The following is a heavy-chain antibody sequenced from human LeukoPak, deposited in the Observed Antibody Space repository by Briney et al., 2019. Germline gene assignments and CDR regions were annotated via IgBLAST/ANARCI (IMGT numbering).Heavy chain of an antibody. V-gene: IGHV4-34*01. CDR2: INHSGRT. J-gene: IGHJ5*02. Sequence: PSETLSLTCAVYGGSFSGYYWSWIRQPPGKGLEWIGEINHSGRTNYNPSLKSRVTISVDTSKNQFSLKLSSVTAADTAVYYCASATNDYSNYGWFDPWGQGTLVTVSS. CDR3: ASATNDYSNYGWFDP. D-gene: IGHD4-11*01. CDR1: GGSFSGYY.